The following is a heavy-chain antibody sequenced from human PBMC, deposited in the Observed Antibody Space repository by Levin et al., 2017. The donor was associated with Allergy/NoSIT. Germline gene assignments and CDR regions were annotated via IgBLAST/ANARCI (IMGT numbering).Heavy chain of an antibody. CDR2: IRLDGSNQ. J-gene: IGHJ6*02. D-gene: IGHD6-25*01. CDR1: GFSFNTYG. CDR3: ARDIRKGAAADL. V-gene: IGHV3-30*02. Sequence: PGGSLRLSCAASGFSFNTYGMHWVRQAPGKGLEWVAIIRLDGSNQYYGDSVKGRFTISRDNSKNTLYLQMSSLTVEDTGIYYCARDIRKGAAADLWGQGTTVTVSS.